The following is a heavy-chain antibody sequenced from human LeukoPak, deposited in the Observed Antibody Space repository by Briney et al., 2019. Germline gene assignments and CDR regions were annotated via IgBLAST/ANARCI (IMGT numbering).Heavy chain of an antibody. CDR3: ARAPYDFWSGNNWFDP. J-gene: IGHJ5*02. D-gene: IGHD3-3*01. CDR2: ISAHNGNT. Sequence: GASVKVSCKASGYTFTSYGISWVRQAPGQGLEWMGWISAHNGNTNYAQKLQGRVTVTTDTSTSTAYMELRSLRSDDTAVYYCARAPYDFWSGNNWFDPWGQGTLVTVSS. CDR1: GYTFTSYG. V-gene: IGHV1-18*01.